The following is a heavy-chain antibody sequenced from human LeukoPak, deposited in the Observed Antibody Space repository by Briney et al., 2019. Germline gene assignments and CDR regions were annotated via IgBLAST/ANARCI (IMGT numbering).Heavy chain of an antibody. CDR2: ISGSGGST. J-gene: IGHJ6*02. D-gene: IGHD3-10*01. V-gene: IGHV3-23*01. CDR1: GFTSSSYA. CDR3: AKSGGLSGSGRLGMDV. Sequence: GGSLRLSCAASGFTSSSYAMSWVRQAPGKGLEWVSAISGSGGSTYYVDSVKGRFTISRDNSINTLYLQMSSLRAEDAAVYYCAKSGGLSGSGRLGMDVWGQGTTVTVSS.